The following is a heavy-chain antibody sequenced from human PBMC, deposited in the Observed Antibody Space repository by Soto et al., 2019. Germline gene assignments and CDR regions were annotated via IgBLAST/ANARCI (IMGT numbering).Heavy chain of an antibody. CDR2: ISLNSGSI. V-gene: IGHV3-9*01. J-gene: IGHJ6*02. CDR3: AKDMGAGIVVVPAYYYGMDV. D-gene: IGHD2-2*01. Sequence: GGSLRLSCAASGFTFDDYAIHWVRQAPGKGLEWVSGISLNSGSIGYADSVKGRFTISRDNAKNSLYLQMNSLRAEDTALYYCAKDMGAGIVVVPAYYYGMDVWGQGTTVTVSS. CDR1: GFTFDDYA.